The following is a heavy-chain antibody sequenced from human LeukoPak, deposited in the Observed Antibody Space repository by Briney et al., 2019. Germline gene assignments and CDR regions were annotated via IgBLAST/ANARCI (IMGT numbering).Heavy chain of an antibody. D-gene: IGHD4-23*01. J-gene: IGHJ4*02. CDR3: ARGGKATVVTM. V-gene: IGHV4-4*07. CDR2: IYSSGRT. Sequence: SETLSLTCTVPGGSINSYYWSWIRQPAGEGLEWIGRIYSSGRTNYNPSLKSRVSMSVDTSKNQLSLKLTSVTAADTAVYYCARGGKATVVTMWGQGILVTVSS. CDR1: GGSINSYY.